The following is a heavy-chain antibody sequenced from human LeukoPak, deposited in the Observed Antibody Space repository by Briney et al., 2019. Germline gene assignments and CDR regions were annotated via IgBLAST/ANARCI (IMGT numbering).Heavy chain of an antibody. CDR1: GFTFSSYW. CDR3: ATPNGGY. J-gene: IGHJ4*02. CDR2: IYPADSDT. Sequence: GGSLRLSCAASGFTFSSYWIAWVRQMPGKGLEWMGIIYPADSDTRYSPSFQGQVTISADKSITTAFLQWSSLKASDTAMYYCATPNGGYWGQGTLVTVSS. V-gene: IGHV5-51*01. D-gene: IGHD6-13*01.